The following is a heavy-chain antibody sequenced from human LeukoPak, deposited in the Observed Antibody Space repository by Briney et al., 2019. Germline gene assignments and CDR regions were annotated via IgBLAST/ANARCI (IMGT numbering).Heavy chain of an antibody. CDR1: GFTFSSYD. CDR3: AKAGGHIVAPY. D-gene: IGHD5-12*01. V-gene: IGHV3-23*01. CDR2: ISGSGGST. Sequence: GGSLRLSCAASGFTFSSYDMSWVRQAPGKGLEWVSAISGSGGSTYYADSVKGRFTISRDNSKNTLYLQMNSLRAEDTAVYYCAKAGGHIVAPYWGQGTLVTVSS. J-gene: IGHJ4*02.